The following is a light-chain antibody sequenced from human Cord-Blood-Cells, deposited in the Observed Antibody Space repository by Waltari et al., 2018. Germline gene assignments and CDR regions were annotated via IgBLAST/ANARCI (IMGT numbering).Light chain of an antibody. J-gene: IGLJ1*01. Sequence: QSALTQPASVSGSPGQSITIPCTGTSSDVGGYTYVSWYQQHPGKAPKLMIYDVSNRPSGVSNRFSGSKSGNTASLTISGLQAEDEADYYCSSYTSSSTLVVFGTGTKVTVL. V-gene: IGLV2-14*03. CDR2: DVS. CDR1: SSDVGGYTY. CDR3: SSYTSSSTLVV.